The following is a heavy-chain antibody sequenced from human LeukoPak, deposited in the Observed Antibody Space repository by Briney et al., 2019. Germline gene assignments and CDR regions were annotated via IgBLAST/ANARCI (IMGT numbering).Heavy chain of an antibody. V-gene: IGHV4-61*08. CDR1: GGSISSGDYY. CDR2: NYYSGST. J-gene: IGHJ4*02. D-gene: IGHD4-17*01. Sequence: SETLSLTCTVSGGSISSGDYYWSWIRQPPGKGLEWIGYNYYSGSTNYNPSLKSRVTISVDTSKNQFSLKLSSVTAADTAVYYCARSFTVTTTSFDYWGQGTLVTVSS. CDR3: ARSFTVTTTSFDY.